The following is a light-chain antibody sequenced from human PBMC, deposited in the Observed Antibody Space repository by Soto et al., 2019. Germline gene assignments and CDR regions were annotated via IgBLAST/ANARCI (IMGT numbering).Light chain of an antibody. Sequence: DIQMTQSPSSLSASVGDRVTITCQASQDISNYLNWYQQKPGKAPKLRIYDASNLETGVPSRFSGSGSGTDFTFTISSLQAEDIATYYCQQYDNLPITFGQGTRLEIK. CDR3: QQYDNLPIT. CDR2: DAS. CDR1: QDISNY. V-gene: IGKV1-33*01. J-gene: IGKJ5*01.